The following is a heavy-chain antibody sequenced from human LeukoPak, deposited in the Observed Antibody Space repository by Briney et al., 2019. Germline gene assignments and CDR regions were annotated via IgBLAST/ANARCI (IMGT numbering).Heavy chain of an antibody. CDR3: ARDPVYCSSTSCYTGGY. CDR1: GFTFSSYW. Sequence: GGSLRLSCAASGFTFSSYWMSWVRQAPGKGLEWVANIKQDGSEKYYVDSVKGRFTISRDNAKNSLYLQMNSLRAEDTAVYYCARDPVYCSSTSCYTGGYWGQGTLVTVSS. J-gene: IGHJ4*02. V-gene: IGHV3-7*01. D-gene: IGHD2-2*02. CDR2: IKQDGSEK.